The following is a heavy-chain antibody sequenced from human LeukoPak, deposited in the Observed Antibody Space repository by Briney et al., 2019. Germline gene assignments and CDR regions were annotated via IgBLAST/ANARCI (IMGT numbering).Heavy chain of an antibody. CDR1: GYSFSINW. CDR3: ARRQSWGSGWYFDL. V-gene: IGHV5-51*01. CDR2: IYAGDSDI. J-gene: IGHJ2*01. D-gene: IGHD7-27*01. Sequence: GESLKISCKGSGYSFSINWIAWVRQKPGKGLEWIGIIYAGDSDITYSPSFQGQVTISGDKSITTAYLEWSSLKASDTAMYYCARRQSWGSGWYFDLWGRGTLVTVSS.